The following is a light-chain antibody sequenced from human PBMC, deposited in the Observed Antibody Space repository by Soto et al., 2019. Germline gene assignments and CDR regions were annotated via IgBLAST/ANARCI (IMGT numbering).Light chain of an antibody. CDR2: DAS. CDR1: QSVSRY. J-gene: IGKJ4*01. Sequence: EIVLTQSPATLSLSPGETATLSCRASQSVSRYLAWYQQKPGQAPRLLIYDASNRATGIPARFSGSGSGTDFTLTISSLEPEDFAVYYCQQRSNWLLTFGGGTKVEIK. CDR3: QQRSNWLLT. V-gene: IGKV3-11*01.